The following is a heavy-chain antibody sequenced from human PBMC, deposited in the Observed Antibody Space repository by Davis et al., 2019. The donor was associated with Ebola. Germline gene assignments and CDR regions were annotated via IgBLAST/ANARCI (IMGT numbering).Heavy chain of an antibody. CDR2: INHSGST. D-gene: IGHD6-13*01. V-gene: IGHV4-34*01. CDR1: GGSFSGYY. Sequence: MPGGSLRLSCAVYGGSFSGYYWSWIRQPPGKGLEWIGEINHSGSTNYNPSLKSRVTISVDTSKNQFSLKLSSVTAADTALYYCSRRAASGTLDYWGQGILVTVSS. J-gene: IGHJ4*02. CDR3: SRRAASGTLDY.